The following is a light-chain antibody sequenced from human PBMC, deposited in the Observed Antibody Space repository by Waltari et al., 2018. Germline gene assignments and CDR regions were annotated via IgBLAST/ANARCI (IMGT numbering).Light chain of an antibody. Sequence: DIVLTQSPDSLAVSLGERATINCKSIQNVLYRSNSKNYLAWYQEKPGPPPKVLIYWASTREYGVPDRFTGSGSGTDFTLTISSLQAEDVAVYYCQQYYDTPWTFGQGTKVEIK. J-gene: IGKJ1*01. V-gene: IGKV4-1*01. CDR3: QQYYDTPWT. CDR1: QNVLYRSNSKNY. CDR2: WAS.